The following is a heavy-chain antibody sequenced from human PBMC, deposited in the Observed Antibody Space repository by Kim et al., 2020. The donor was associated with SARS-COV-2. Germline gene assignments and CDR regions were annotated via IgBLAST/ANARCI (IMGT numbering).Heavy chain of an antibody. Sequence: NYAQKFQGRVTITADESTSTAYMELSSLRSEDTAVYYCARVSPYSYGFDYWGQGTLVTVSS. CDR3: ARVSPYSYGFDY. D-gene: IGHD5-18*01. V-gene: IGHV1-69*01. J-gene: IGHJ4*02.